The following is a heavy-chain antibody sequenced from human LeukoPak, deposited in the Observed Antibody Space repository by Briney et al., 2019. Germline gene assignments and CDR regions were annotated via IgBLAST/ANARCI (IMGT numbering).Heavy chain of an antibody. CDR2: ICSSVSTR. CDR3: AREGSDFWSGYSKGYFDY. CDR1: GFTFSSYS. D-gene: IGHD3-3*01. V-gene: IGHV3-48*01. Sequence: GGSLRLSCAVSGFTFSSYSMNWVRRAPGKGLEWVSYICSSVSTRYYADSVKGRFTISRDNGKHSLYLQMNSLRAEGTAVYYCAREGSDFWSGYSKGYFDYWGQGTLVTVSS. J-gene: IGHJ4*02.